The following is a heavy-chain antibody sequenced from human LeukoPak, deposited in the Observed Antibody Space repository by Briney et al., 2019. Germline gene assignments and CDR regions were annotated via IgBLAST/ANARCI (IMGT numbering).Heavy chain of an antibody. Sequence: GGSLRLSCAASGFTFSSYSMSWVRQAPGKGLEWVSSISSSSNYIYYADSVKGRFTISRDNAKNSLYLQMNSLRAEDTAIYYCARDIEVWSSSGWYGPSYFDSWGQGTLVTVSS. CDR1: GFTFSSYS. CDR3: ARDIEVWSSSGWYGPSYFDS. V-gene: IGHV3-21*01. CDR2: ISSSSNYI. D-gene: IGHD6-19*01. J-gene: IGHJ4*02.